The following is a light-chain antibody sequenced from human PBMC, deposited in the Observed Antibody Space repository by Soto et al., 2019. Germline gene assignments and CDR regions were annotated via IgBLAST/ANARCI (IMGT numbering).Light chain of an antibody. J-gene: IGLJ1*01. Sequence: QSVLTQPASVSGSPGQSITISCTGTSSDVGGYNYVSWYQQHPGKAPKLMIYEVSNRPSGVSNRFSGSKSGNTASLTISGLQAEGEADYYCSSYTSSSTVVSGTGTKVTVL. CDR2: EVS. V-gene: IGLV2-14*01. CDR3: SSYTSSSTVV. CDR1: SSDVGGYNY.